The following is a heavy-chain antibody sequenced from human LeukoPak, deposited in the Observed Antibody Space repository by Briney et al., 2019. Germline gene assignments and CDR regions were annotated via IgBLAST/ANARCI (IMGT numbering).Heavy chain of an antibody. CDR3: ASVYNYGMDV. J-gene: IGHJ6*02. CDR2: ISAYNGNT. CDR1: GYTFTSYG. Sequence: ASVKVSCKASGYTFTSYGISWVRQAPGQGLEWMGWISAYNGNTNYAQKLQGRVTMTTDTSTSTVYMELSSLRSEDTAVYYCASVYNYGMDVWSQGTTVIVSS. V-gene: IGHV1-18*01.